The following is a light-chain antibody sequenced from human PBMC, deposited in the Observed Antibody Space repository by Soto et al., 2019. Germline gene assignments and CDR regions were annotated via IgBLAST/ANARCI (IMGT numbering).Light chain of an antibody. V-gene: IGKV1-9*01. CDR2: LAS. Sequence: IQLTQSPSSLSASVGDRVTITCRASQGISSYLAWYQQKPGKAPKLLIYLASTLQSGVPSSFIGSGSGTDFSLTISSLQPDDSATYYCQQYKSYPWTFGQGTKVEIK. CDR1: QGISSY. J-gene: IGKJ1*01. CDR3: QQYKSYPWT.